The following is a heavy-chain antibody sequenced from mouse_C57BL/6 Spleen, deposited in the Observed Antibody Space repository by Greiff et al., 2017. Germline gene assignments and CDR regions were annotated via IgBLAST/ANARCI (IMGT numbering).Heavy chain of an antibody. V-gene: IGHV1-4*01. CDR2: INPSSGYT. CDR3: ARRDYGIDY. Sequence: VNVVESGAELARPGASVKMSCKASGYTFTSYTMHWVKQRPGQGLEWIGYINPSSGYTKYNQKFKDKATLTADKSSSTAYMQLSSLTSEDSAVYYCARRDYGIDYWGQGTTLTVSS. D-gene: IGHD2-1*01. CDR1: GYTFTSYT. J-gene: IGHJ2*01.